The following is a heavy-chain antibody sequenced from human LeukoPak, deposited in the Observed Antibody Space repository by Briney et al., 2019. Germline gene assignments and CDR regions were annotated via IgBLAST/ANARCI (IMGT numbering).Heavy chain of an antibody. D-gene: IGHD5-12*01. J-gene: IGHJ4*02. CDR3: ARGGLYGYDVFDY. V-gene: IGHV3-69-1*02. CDR2: ISVSSTP. CDR1: GFAFSSTA. Sequence: GGSLRLSCAAAGFAFSSTALTWVRQAPGEGLDWVSSISVSSTPYYLDSVKGRFSISRDNAKNSLYLQMNSLRVEDTAVYHCARGGLYGYDVFDYWGQGTLVTVSS.